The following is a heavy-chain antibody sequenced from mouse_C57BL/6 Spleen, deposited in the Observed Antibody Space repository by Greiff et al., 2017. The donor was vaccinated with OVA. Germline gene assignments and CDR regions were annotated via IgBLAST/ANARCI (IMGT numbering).Heavy chain of an antibody. V-gene: IGHV1-22*01. CDR1: GYTFTDYN. CDR3: ARDGLWYFDV. CDR2: INPNNGGT. Sequence: EVKLVESGPELVKPGASVKMSCKASGYTFTDYNMHWVKQSHGKSLEWIGYINPNNGGTSYNQKFKGKATLTVDKSSSTAYMELRSLTSEDTAVYYCARDGLWYFDVWGKGTTVTVSS. D-gene: IGHD2-3*01. J-gene: IGHJ1*03.